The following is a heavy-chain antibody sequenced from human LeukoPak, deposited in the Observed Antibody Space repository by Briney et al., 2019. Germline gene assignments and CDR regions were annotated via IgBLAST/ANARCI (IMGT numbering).Heavy chain of an antibody. Sequence: GGSLRLSCAASGFTFSTYWMSWIRQAPGKGLEWVSSISRGGSSLYYADSVKGRFTISRDNAKNSLDLQMNSLRAEDTAVYYCARDQYLDYWGQGTLVTVSS. V-gene: IGHV3-11*01. CDR2: ISRGGSSL. CDR3: ARDQYLDY. J-gene: IGHJ4*02. CDR1: GFTFSTYW.